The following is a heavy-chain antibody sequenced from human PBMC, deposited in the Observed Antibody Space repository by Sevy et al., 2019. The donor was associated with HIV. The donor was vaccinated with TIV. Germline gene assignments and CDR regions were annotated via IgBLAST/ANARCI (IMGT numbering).Heavy chain of an antibody. CDR3: VREAGNVRYFDS. Sequence: GGSLRLSCGVSGFTFSTYSMNWVRQAPGKGLEWVASISGSGSYIYYGDSVQGRITISRDNVKNSLYLQMNSLRAEDTAVEYCVREAGNVRYFDSWGQGILVTVSS. V-gene: IGHV3-21*01. J-gene: IGHJ4*02. D-gene: IGHD3-10*02. CDR1: GFTFSTYS. CDR2: ISGSGSYI.